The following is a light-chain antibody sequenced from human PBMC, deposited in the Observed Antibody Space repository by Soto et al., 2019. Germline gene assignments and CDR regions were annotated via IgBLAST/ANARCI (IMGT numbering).Light chain of an antibody. CDR1: SSDVGFYNY. V-gene: IGLV2-14*03. CDR2: HVS. CDR3: SSYTTSNTVV. Sequence: QSALTQPASVSGSPGQSINISCTGTSSDVGFYNYVSWYQQHPGKAPKLMIYHVSNRPSGVSTRFSGSKSANTASLTISGLQAEDEADYYCSSYTTSNTVVFGGGTKLTVL. J-gene: IGLJ3*02.